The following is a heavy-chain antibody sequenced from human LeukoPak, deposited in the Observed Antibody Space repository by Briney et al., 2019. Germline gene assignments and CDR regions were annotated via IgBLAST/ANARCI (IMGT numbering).Heavy chain of an antibody. CDR3: ARDIPITMVRGDSCYFDY. CDR2: INPNSGGT. Sequence: GASVTVSCKASGYTFTGYYMHWVRQAPGQGLEWMGWINPNSGGTNYAQKFQGRVTMTRDTSISTAYMELSRLRSDDTAVYYRARDIPITMVRGDSCYFDYWGQGTLVTVSS. V-gene: IGHV1-2*02. D-gene: IGHD3-10*01. CDR1: GYTFTGYY. J-gene: IGHJ4*02.